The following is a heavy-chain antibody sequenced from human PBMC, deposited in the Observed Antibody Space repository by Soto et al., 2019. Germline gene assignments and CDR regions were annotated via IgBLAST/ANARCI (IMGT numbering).Heavy chain of an antibody. CDR3: AREDRDRETGLVPAAIDGMDV. Sequence: PSETLSLTCTFCGASNISGERYWSWIRQAPGKSLELIGLIYYSGITDYNPSLKSRVAISLDTSENQFSLRLSSVTAADTAVYYCAREDRDRETGLVPAAIDGMDVWGQGTTVTVS. D-gene: IGHD2-2*01. CDR1: GASNISGERY. J-gene: IGHJ6*02. CDR2: IYYSGIT. V-gene: IGHV4-30-4*01.